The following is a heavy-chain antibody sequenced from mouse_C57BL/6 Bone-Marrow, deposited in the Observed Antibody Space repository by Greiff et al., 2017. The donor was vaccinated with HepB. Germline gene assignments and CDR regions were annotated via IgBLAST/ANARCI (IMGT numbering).Heavy chain of an antibody. D-gene: IGHD1-1*01. CDR1: GFTFSDYG. Sequence: VQLQQSGGGLVKPGGSLKLSCAASGFTFSDYGMHWVRQAPEKGLEWVAYISSGSSTIYYADTVKGRFTISRDNAKNTLFLQMTSLRSEDTARYYCARFYYWGWGQGTTLTVSS. J-gene: IGHJ2*01. V-gene: IGHV5-17*01. CDR2: ISSGSSTI. CDR3: ARFYYWG.